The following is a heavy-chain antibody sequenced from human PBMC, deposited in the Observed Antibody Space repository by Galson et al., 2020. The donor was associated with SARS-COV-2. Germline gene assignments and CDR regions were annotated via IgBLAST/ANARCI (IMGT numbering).Heavy chain of an antibody. D-gene: IGHD3-10*01. V-gene: IGHV3-30*04. CDR2: ISYDGSNK. J-gene: IGHJ3*02. Sequence: GESLKISCAASGFTFSSYAMHWVRQAPGKGLEWVAVISYDGSNKYYADSVKGRFTISRDNSKNTLYLQMNSLRAEDTAVYYCARERITMVQGAIYIMDDAFDIWGQGTMVTVSS. CDR3: ARERITMVQGAIYIMDDAFDI. CDR1: GFTFSSYA.